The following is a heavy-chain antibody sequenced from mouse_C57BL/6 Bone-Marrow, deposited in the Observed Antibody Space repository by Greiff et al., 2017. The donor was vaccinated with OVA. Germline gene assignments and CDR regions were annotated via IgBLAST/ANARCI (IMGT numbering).Heavy chain of an antibody. D-gene: IGHD1-1*01. CDR2: IYPGDGDT. CDR1: GYAFSSYW. Sequence: QVQLQQSGAELVKPGASVKISCKASGYAFSSYWMNWVKQRPGKGLEWIGQIYPGDGDTNYNGKFKGKATLTADKSSSTAYMELRSLTSEDSAVYFCAREGPHYYGSSYEFAYWGQGTLVTVSA. J-gene: IGHJ3*01. V-gene: IGHV1-80*01. CDR3: AREGPHYYGSSYEFAY.